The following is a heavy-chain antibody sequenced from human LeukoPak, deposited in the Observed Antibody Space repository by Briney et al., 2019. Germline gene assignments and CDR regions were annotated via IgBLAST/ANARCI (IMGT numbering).Heavy chain of an antibody. Sequence: GASVKVSCKASGYTFTDYYMHWVRQAPGQGLEWMGWIYSKSGGTNYAQKFQGRVTMTRDTSISTAYMELSRLRSDDTAVYYCARVTGSGYHGADSYAFDIWGQGTMVTVSS. V-gene: IGHV1-2*02. D-gene: IGHD3-22*01. CDR3: ARVTGSGYHGADSYAFDI. J-gene: IGHJ3*02. CDR1: GYTFTDYY. CDR2: IYSKSGGT.